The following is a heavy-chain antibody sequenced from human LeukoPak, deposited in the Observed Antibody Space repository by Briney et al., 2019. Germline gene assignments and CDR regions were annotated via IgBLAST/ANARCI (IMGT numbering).Heavy chain of an antibody. D-gene: IGHD3-10*01. CDR1: GFTFSGYG. J-gene: IGHJ4*02. V-gene: IGHV3-30*18. Sequence: GGSLRLSCAASGFTFSGYGMHWVRQAPGKGLEWVAVISYDGNNKYYAGSVKGRFTISRDNSKNTLYLQLNSLRAEDTAVYYCAKDGSGSFDYFDYWGQGNLVTVSS. CDR3: AKDGSGSFDYFDY. CDR2: ISYDGNNK.